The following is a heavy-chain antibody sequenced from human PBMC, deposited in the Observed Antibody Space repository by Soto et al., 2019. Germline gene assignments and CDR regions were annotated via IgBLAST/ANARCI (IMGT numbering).Heavy chain of an antibody. CDR3: ARVRGIAVAGDYYYYGMDV. D-gene: IGHD6-19*01. Sequence: QVQLQESGPGLVKPSETLSLTCTVSGGSISSYYWSWIRQPAGKGLEWIGRIYTSGSTNYNPSLKSRVTMSVDTSKHQFSLKLSSVTAADTAVYYCARVRGIAVAGDYYYYGMDVWGQGTTVTVSS. J-gene: IGHJ6*02. V-gene: IGHV4-4*07. CDR1: GGSISSYY. CDR2: IYTSGST.